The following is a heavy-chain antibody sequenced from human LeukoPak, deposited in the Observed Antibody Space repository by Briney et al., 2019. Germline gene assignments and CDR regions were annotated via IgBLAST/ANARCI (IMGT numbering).Heavy chain of an antibody. CDR1: GFTFSSYA. V-gene: IGHV3-9*01. J-gene: IGHJ4*02. CDR3: AKVDRITIFGVGTYDY. D-gene: IGHD3-3*01. CDR2: ISWNSGSI. Sequence: GGSLRLSCAASGFTFSSYAMSWVRQAPGKGLEWVSGISWNSGSIGYADSVKGRFTISRDNAKNSLYLQMNSLRVEDTALYYCAKVDRITIFGVGTYDYWGQGTLVTVSS.